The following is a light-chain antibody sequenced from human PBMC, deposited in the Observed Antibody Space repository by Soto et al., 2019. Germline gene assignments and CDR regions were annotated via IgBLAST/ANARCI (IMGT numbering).Light chain of an antibody. CDR1: SSNIGNNY. CDR3: SSYTSMSTRV. Sequence: QSVLTQPPSVSAAPGQKVTISCSGSSSNIGNNYVSWYQQLPGTASKLMIFEVSNRPSGVSNRFSGSKSGNTASLTISGLQTEDEADYYCSSYTSMSTRVFGGGTKVTVL. CDR2: EVS. J-gene: IGLJ2*01. V-gene: IGLV2-14*01.